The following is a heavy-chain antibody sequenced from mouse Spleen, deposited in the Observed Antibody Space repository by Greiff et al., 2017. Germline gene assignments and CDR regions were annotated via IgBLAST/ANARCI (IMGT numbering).Heavy chain of an antibody. CDR3: ARLPMITTLYAMDY. Sequence: QVQLQQPGAELVRPGSSVKLSCKASGYTFTSYWMHWVKQRPIQGLEWIGNIDPSDSETHYNQKFKDKATLTVDKSSSTAYMQLSSLTSEDSAVYYCARLPMITTLYAMDYWGQGTSVTVSS. J-gene: IGHJ4*01. CDR2: IDPSDSET. CDR1: GYTFTSYW. D-gene: IGHD2-4*01. V-gene: IGHV1-52*01.